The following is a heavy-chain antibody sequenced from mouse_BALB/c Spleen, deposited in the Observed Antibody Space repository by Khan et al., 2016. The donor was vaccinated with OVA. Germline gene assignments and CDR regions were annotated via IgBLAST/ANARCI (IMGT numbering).Heavy chain of an antibody. D-gene: IGHD2-12*01. CDR2: IWSDGST. J-gene: IGHJ4*01. CDR1: GFSLTNYG. Sequence: QMQLEESGPGLVAPSQSLSITCTISGFSLTNYGVHWVRQPPGKGLEWLVVIWSDGSTTYNSALKSRLTISQDNSKSKVFIKMNSLQTDDTAMYYCARQHYYNYNIMDYWGQGTSVTVSS. CDR3: ARQHYYNYNIMDY. V-gene: IGHV2-6-1*01.